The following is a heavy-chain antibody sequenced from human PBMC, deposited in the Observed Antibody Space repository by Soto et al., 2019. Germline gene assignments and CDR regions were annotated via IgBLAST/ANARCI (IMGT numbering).Heavy chain of an antibody. Sequence: ASVKVSCKASGYTFTSYDINWVRQATGQGPEWMGWMNPNSGNTGYAQKFQGRVTMTRNTSISTAYMELSSLRSEDTAVYYCARGGNDFWSGYYSGDYYYYIDVWGKGTTDTVSS. D-gene: IGHD3-3*01. CDR1: GYTFTSYD. CDR2: MNPNSGNT. V-gene: IGHV1-8*01. J-gene: IGHJ6*03. CDR3: ARGGNDFWSGYYSGDYYYYIDV.